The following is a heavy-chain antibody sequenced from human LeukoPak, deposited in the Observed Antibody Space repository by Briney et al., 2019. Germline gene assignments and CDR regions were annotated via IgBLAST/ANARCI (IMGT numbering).Heavy chain of an antibody. V-gene: IGHV3-23*01. D-gene: IGHD2-15*01. CDR3: AKLPRYCSGGSCYPLGMDV. J-gene: IGHJ6*04. CDR1: GFTFSSYA. CDR2: ISGSGGTT. Sequence: GSLRLSCAASGFTFSSYAMSWVRQAPGKGLDWVSGISGSGGTTYYAGSVKGRFTISRDNSKNTQYLQMNSLRAEDTAVYYCAKLPRYCSGGSCYPLGMDVWGKGTTVIVSS.